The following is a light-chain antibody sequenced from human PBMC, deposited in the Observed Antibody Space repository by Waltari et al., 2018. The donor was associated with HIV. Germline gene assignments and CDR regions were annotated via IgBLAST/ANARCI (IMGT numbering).Light chain of an antibody. V-gene: IGKV1-33*01. J-gene: IGKJ4*01. CDR1: QDITNY. Sequence: DIQMTQSPSSLSASVGDRVTITCQATQDITNYLHWYQQKPGKAPKLLIYDASNLETGVPSRFSGSGSGTDFTFTITSLQPEDIATYYCQHYDNLATFGGGTKVEIK. CDR2: DAS. CDR3: QHYDNLAT.